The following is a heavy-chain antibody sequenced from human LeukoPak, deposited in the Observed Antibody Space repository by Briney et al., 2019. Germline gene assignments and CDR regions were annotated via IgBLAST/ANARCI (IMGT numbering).Heavy chain of an antibody. J-gene: IGHJ4*02. V-gene: IGHV1-2*02. CDR3: ARDYSRDGYTGGFDY. Sequence: ASVKVSCKASGYTFTGYYMHWVRQAPGQGLEWMGWINPNSGGTNYAQMFQGRVTMTRDTSISTAYMELSRLRSDDTAVYYCARDYSRDGYTGGFDYWGQGTLVTVSS. CDR2: INPNSGGT. D-gene: IGHD5-24*01. CDR1: GYTFTGYY.